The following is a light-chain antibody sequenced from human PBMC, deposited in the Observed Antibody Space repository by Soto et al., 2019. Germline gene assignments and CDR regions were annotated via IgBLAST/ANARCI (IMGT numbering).Light chain of an antibody. CDR2: RAS. CDR3: QQYNSLWT. J-gene: IGKJ1*01. Sequence: DIQMTQSPSTLSASVGDRVTITCRASQTISSWLAWYQQKPGKAPKLLIYRASSLESGVPARFSGSGSGTEFPLTNSSLPPDYFATYYCQQYNSLWTFGQGTKVEIK. V-gene: IGKV1-5*03. CDR1: QTISSW.